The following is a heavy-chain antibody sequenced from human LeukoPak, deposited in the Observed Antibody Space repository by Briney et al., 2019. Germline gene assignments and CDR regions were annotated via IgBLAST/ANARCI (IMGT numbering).Heavy chain of an antibody. CDR2: IYYSGST. V-gene: IGHV4-39*07. CDR1: GGSISSSSYY. Sequence: SETLSLTCTVSGGSISSSSYYWGWIRQPPGKGLEWIGSIYYSGSTYYNPPLKSRVTISVDTSKNQFSLKLSSVTAADTAVYYCARGSAGVVVIKYYFDYWGQGTLVTVSS. D-gene: IGHD3-22*01. J-gene: IGHJ4*02. CDR3: ARGSAGVVVIKYYFDY.